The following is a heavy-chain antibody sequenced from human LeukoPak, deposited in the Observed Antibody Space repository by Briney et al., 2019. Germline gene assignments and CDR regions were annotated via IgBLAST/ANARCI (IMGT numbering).Heavy chain of an antibody. CDR1: GFAFSDFW. CDR2: IRRDGNAR. J-gene: IGHJ4*02. Sequence: GGSLRLSCAASGFAFSDFWMSWVRQAPGKGQEWVANIRRDGNARNYVPSVRGRFTISRDNAKNSLYLQMNSLTVEDTAVYYCATSHDSAGNDWGQGTLVTVSS. V-gene: IGHV3-7*01. CDR3: ATSHDSAGND. D-gene: IGHD2-15*01.